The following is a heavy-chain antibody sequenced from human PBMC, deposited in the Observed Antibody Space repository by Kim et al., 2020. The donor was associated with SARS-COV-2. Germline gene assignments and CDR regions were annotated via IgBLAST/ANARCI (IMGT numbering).Heavy chain of an antibody. CDR2: FDPEDGET. Sequence: ASVKVSCKVSGYTLTELSMHWVRQAPGKGLEWMGGFDPEDGETIYAQKFQGRVTMTEDTSTDTAYMELSSLRSEDTAVYYCATKAAAGSERYYYGMDVWGQGTTVTVSS. J-gene: IGHJ6*02. D-gene: IGHD6-13*01. CDR1: GYTLTELS. CDR3: ATKAAAGSERYYYGMDV. V-gene: IGHV1-24*01.